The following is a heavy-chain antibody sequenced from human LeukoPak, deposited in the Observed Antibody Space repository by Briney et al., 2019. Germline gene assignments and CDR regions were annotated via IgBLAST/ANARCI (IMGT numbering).Heavy chain of an antibody. CDR3: ASKPVGATNY. J-gene: IGHJ4*02. Sequence: GGSLRLSCAASGFTFSSYSMNWVRQAPGKGLEWVSSISSSSSYIYYADSVKGRFTISRDNAKNSLYLQMNSLRAEDTAVYYCASKPVGATNYWGQGTLVTVSS. D-gene: IGHD1-26*01. CDR2: ISSSSSYI. V-gene: IGHV3-21*01. CDR1: GFTFSSYS.